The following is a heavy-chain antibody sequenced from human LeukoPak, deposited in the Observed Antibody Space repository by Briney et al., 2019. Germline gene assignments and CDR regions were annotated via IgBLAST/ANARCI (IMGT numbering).Heavy chain of an antibody. CDR3: ARDTYYYGSGSYYGPPYFDY. CDR1: GYTFTGYY. D-gene: IGHD3-10*01. J-gene: IGHJ4*02. Sequence: GASVKVSCKASGYTFTGYYMHWVRQAPGQGLEWMGWINPNSGDTNYAQKLQGRVTMTTDTSTSTAYMELRSLRSDDTAVYYCARDTYYYGSGSYYGPPYFDYWGQGTLVTVSS. CDR2: INPNSGDT. V-gene: IGHV1-2*02.